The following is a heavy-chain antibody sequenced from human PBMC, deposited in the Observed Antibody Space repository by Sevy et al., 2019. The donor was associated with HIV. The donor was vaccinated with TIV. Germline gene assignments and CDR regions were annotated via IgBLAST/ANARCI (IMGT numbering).Heavy chain of an antibody. CDR3: AREVVTGTYDAFYI. CDR1: GFTFSSYS. V-gene: IGHV3-21*01. Sequence: GGSLRLSCAASGFTFSSYSMNWVRQAPGKGLEWVSSISSSSSYIYYADSVKGRFTISRDNAKNSLYLQMNSLRAEDTAVYYCAREVVTGTYDAFYIWGQGTLVTVSS. D-gene: IGHD1-20*01. CDR2: ISSSSSYI. J-gene: IGHJ4*02.